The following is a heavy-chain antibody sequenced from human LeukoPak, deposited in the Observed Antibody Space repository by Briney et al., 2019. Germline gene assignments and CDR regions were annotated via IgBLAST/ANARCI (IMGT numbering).Heavy chain of an antibody. V-gene: IGHV3-43*01. CDR2: ISWDGGST. CDR3: AKGESDSGHLPSDY. Sequence: GGSLRLSCAASGFTFDDYTMHWVRQALGKGLEWVSLISWDGGSTYYADSVKGRFTISRDNSKNSLYLQMDSLRTEDTALYYCAKGESDSGHLPSDYWGQGTLVTVSS. D-gene: IGHD5-12*01. CDR1: GFTFDDYT. J-gene: IGHJ4*02.